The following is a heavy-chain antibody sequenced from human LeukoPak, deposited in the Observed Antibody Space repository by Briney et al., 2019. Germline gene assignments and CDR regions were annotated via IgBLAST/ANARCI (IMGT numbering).Heavy chain of an antibody. J-gene: IGHJ4*02. V-gene: IGHV3-21*01. D-gene: IGHD2-21*02. CDR1: GFPFSSFS. Sequence: GGSLRLSCAASGFPFSSFSMNWVRQAPGKGLEWVSSISSSSSYIYYADSVKGRFTISRDNAKNSLYLQMNSLTAEDTAVYYCARDPCCCGGDCYSVLDYWGQGTLVTVSS. CDR3: ARDPCCCGGDCYSVLDY. CDR2: ISSSSSYI.